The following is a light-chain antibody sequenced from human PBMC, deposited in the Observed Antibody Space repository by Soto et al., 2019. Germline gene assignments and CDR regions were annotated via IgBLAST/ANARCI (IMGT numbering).Light chain of an antibody. CDR1: SGDVGAYNY. Sequence: QSVLTQPPSASGSPGQSVTISCTGTSGDVGAYNYVSWYQQYPGKAPKLIIYEVTKRPSGVPDRFSGSQSGNTASLTVSGLQVEEEAEYYCLSYAGNNHGVSGPGTKAPVL. V-gene: IGLV2-8*01. J-gene: IGLJ1*01. CDR3: LSYAGNNHGV. CDR2: EVT.